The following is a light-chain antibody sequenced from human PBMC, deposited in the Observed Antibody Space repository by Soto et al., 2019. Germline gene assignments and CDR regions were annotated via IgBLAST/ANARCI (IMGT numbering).Light chain of an antibody. J-gene: IGKJ5*01. CDR3: QHYGRSLPIT. V-gene: IGKV3-11*01. CDR1: QSVSSY. CDR2: DAS. Sequence: EIVLTQSPATLSLSPGERATLSCRASQSVSSYLAWYQQKPGQAPRLLIYDASNRATGIPARFSGSGPGTDFTLTISGLEPEDFAVYYCQHYGRSLPITFGQGTRLEIK.